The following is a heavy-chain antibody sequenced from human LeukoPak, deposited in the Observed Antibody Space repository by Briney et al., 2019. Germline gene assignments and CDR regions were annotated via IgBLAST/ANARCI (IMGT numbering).Heavy chain of an antibody. J-gene: IGHJ3*02. Sequence: PSETLSLTCSVSGGSVSSYYWSWIRQSPGKGLEWIGYIHNSGRTNYNPSLKSRLTISVDTSKNQLSLKLSSVTAADTAVYYCARGGLMVHAHDAFDIWGQGTMVTVSS. D-gene: IGHD2-8*01. CDR1: GGSVSSYY. CDR2: IHNSGRT. CDR3: ARGGLMVHAHDAFDI. V-gene: IGHV4-59*08.